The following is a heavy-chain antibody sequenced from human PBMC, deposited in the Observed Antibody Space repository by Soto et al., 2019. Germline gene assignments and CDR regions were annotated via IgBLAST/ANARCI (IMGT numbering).Heavy chain of an antibody. Sequence: LRLSCAASGFTFSTYSMNWVRQAPGKGLEWVSYISSSSTYIYYADSVKGRFTISRDNAKNSLYLQMNSLRAEDTAVYYCLIAVAGSFAPDYWGQGTLVTVSS. CDR2: ISSSSTYI. D-gene: IGHD6-19*01. CDR1: GFTFSTYS. V-gene: IGHV3-21*01. CDR3: LIAVAGSFAPDY. J-gene: IGHJ4*02.